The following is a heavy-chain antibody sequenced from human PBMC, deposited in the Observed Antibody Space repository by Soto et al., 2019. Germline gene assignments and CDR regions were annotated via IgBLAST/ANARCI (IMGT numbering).Heavy chain of an antibody. Sequence: GGSLRLSCAASGFTFSSYSMNWVRQAPGKGLEWVSYISSSSSTIYYADSVKGRFTISRDNAKNSLYLQMNSLRAEDTAVYYCARGYDFWSGSPEDYMDVWGKGTTVTVSS. CDR2: ISSSSSTI. J-gene: IGHJ6*03. V-gene: IGHV3-48*01. D-gene: IGHD3-3*01. CDR1: GFTFSSYS. CDR3: ARGYDFWSGSPEDYMDV.